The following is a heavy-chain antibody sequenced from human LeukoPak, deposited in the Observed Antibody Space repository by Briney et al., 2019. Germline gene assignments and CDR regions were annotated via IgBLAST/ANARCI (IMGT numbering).Heavy chain of an antibody. J-gene: IGHJ3*02. Sequence: GGSLRLSCAASGFTVSSKYMNWVRQAPGKGLEWVSSISSISYIYYADSVKGRFTISRDTAKNSLYLQMNSLRAEDTAVYYCARGGSYDAFDIWGQGTMVTVSS. D-gene: IGHD5-18*01. CDR3: ARGGSYDAFDI. CDR1: GFTVSSKY. CDR2: ISSISYI. V-gene: IGHV3-69-1*01.